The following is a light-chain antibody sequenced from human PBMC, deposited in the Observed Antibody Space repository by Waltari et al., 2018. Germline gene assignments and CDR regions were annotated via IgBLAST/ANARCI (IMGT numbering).Light chain of an antibody. CDR1: QSVLYSPRNKDF. V-gene: IGKV4-1*01. Sequence: DIVMAQSPDSLAVSLGERATLSVKSSQSVLYSPRNKDFLTWYQQKPGQPPKVLIYWASIRESGVPDRFSGSASGTDFTLTISNLQAEDVAVYYCQQYLTIPYTFGPGTKVDIK. CDR3: QQYLTIPYT. CDR2: WAS. J-gene: IGKJ3*01.